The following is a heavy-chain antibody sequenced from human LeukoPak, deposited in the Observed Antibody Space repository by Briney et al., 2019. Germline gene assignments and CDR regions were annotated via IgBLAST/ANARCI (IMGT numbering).Heavy chain of an antibody. CDR3: ARDVSGYYGSGPHRV. CDR2: IFYSGST. D-gene: IGHD3-10*01. Sequence: SETLSLTCTVSGGSISNYYWSWIRQPPGKGLEWIGYIFYSGSTNYNPSLKSRVTISVDTSKNQFSLKLSSVTAADTAVYYCARDVSGYYGSGPHRVWGQGTLVTVSS. J-gene: IGHJ4*02. V-gene: IGHV4-59*01. CDR1: GGSISNYY.